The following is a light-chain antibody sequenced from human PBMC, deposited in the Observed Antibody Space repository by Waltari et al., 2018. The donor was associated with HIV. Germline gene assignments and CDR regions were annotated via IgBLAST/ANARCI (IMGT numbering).Light chain of an antibody. CDR2: TAS. Sequence: DIQMTQSPSSLSASVGDRVTISCRTSQSISTSLHWYQQKRGKAPELLIHTASTLQTGVPSRFSGSGSETDFTLTISSLQVEDFATYYCQQSYNYPLTFGPGTKVDIK. CDR3: QQSYNYPLT. CDR1: QSISTS. V-gene: IGKV1-39*01. J-gene: IGKJ3*01.